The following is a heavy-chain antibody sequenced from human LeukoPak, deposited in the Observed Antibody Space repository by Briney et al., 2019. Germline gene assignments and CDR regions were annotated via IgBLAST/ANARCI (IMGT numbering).Heavy chain of an antibody. D-gene: IGHD5-18*01. Sequence: SETLSLTCTVSGGSISSGDYYWSWIRQPPGKGLEWIGYIYYSGSTYYNPSLKSRVTISVDTSKNQFSLKLSSVTAADTAVYYCASGDSYGLFDYWGQGTLVTVSS. CDR1: GGSISSGDYY. V-gene: IGHV4-30-4*01. CDR2: IYYSGST. CDR3: ASGDSYGLFDY. J-gene: IGHJ4*02.